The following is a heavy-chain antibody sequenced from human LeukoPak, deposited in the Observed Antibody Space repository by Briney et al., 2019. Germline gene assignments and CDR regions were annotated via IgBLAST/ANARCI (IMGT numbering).Heavy chain of an antibody. CDR3: ARAYGDYPLNNWFDP. Sequence: SETLSLICTVSGGSISSGDYYWSWIRQHPGKGLEWIGYIYYSGSTYYNPSLKSRLTISVDTSKNQFSLKLSSVTAADTAVYYCARAYGDYPLNNWFDPWGQGTLVTVSS. CDR1: GGSISSGDYY. D-gene: IGHD4-17*01. CDR2: IYYSGST. J-gene: IGHJ5*02. V-gene: IGHV4-31*03.